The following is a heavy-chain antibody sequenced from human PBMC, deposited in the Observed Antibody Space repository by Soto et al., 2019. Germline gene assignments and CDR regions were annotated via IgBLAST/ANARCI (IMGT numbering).Heavy chain of an antibody. Sequence: PSETLSLTCAVYGGSFSGHYWSWIRQPPGKGLEWIGEINHSGSTNYNPSLKSRVTISVDTSKNQFSLKLSSVTAADTAVYYCARSMIVLWDYYYYYGMDVWGQGTTVTVS. J-gene: IGHJ6*02. D-gene: IGHD3-22*01. CDR1: GGSFSGHY. V-gene: IGHV4-34*01. CDR2: INHSGST. CDR3: ARSMIVLWDYYYYYGMDV.